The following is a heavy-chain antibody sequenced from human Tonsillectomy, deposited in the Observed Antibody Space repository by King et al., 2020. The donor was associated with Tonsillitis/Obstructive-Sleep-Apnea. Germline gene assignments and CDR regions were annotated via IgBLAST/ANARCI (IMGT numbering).Heavy chain of an antibody. D-gene: IGHD2-8*01. Sequence: PLVQAGAEVKKPGASLKLFCKASGYTFSSYDMHWVRQAPGPRSEWMVLSNASTGYSENSQKFQGRVTMTSDTSANTAFMELGSLTSGDTAVYYCARESPNAEGDYWGQGTLVTVSS. CDR3: ARESPNAEGDY. J-gene: IGHJ4*02. V-gene: IGHV1-3*01. CDR1: GYTFSSYD. CDR2: SNASTGYS.